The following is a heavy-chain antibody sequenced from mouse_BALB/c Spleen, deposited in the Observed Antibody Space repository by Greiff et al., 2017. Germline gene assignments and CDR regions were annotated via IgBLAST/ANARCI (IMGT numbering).Heavy chain of an antibody. CDR2: INPSNGRT. CDR3: AREGLRFPFDY. V-gene: IGHV1S81*02. J-gene: IGHJ2*01. D-gene: IGHD1-1*01. CDR1: GYTFTSYW. Sequence: QVQLQQPGAELVKPGASVKLSCKASGYTFTSYWMHWVKQRPGQGLEWIGEINPSNGRTNYNEKFKSKATLTVDKSSSTAYMQLSSLTSDDSAVYFCAREGLRFPFDYWGQGTTLTVSS.